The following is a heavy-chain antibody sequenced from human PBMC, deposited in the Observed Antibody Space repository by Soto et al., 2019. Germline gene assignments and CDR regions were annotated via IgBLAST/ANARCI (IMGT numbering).Heavy chain of an antibody. D-gene: IGHD3-22*01. J-gene: IGHJ4*02. V-gene: IGHV3-33*06. CDR2: IWYDGSNK. Sequence: QVQLVESGGGVVQPGKSLRLSCAASGFTFSDYGMHWVRQAPGKGLEWVAAIWYDGSNKYYADSVKGRFTISRDNSKNTLYLQMDSLRVEDTAGYYCAKTSSSITMIVVWGQGTLVTVSS. CDR1: GFTFSDYG. CDR3: AKTSSSITMIVV.